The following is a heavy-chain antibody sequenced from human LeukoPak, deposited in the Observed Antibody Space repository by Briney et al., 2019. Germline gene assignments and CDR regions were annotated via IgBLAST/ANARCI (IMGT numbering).Heavy chain of an antibody. V-gene: IGHV4-39*07. Sequence: SETLSLTCTVSGGSISSSSYYWGWIRQPPGKGLEWIGSIYYSGSTYYNPSLKSRVTISVDTSKNQFSLKLSSVTAADTAVYYCARDRVSRWRLFDLWGRGTLVTVSS. CDR1: GGSISSSSYY. D-gene: IGHD5-24*01. J-gene: IGHJ2*01. CDR2: IYYSGST. CDR3: ARDRVSRWRLFDL.